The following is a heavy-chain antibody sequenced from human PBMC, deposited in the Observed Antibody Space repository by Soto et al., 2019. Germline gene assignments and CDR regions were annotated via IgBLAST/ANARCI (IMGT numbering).Heavy chain of an antibody. Sequence: GGSLRLSCTTSGFSFASFALTWVRQAPGQGLEWVATIVGSDAKTHYADSVKGRFSISRDTSRNTVYLQMNNLRADDTAIYYCATWGRGVLIQNWFDPWGQGTLVTVSS. CDR2: IVGSDAKT. CDR1: GFSFASFA. D-gene: IGHD3-10*01. CDR3: ATWGRGVLIQNWFDP. J-gene: IGHJ5*02. V-gene: IGHV3-23*01.